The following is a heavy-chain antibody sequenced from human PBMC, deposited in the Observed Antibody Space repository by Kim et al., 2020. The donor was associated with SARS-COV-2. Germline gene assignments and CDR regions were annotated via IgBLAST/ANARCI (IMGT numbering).Heavy chain of an antibody. J-gene: IGHJ4*02. CDR1: GASIGSHGYF. D-gene: IGHD3-16*02. Sequence: SETLSLTCTVSGASIGSHGYFWAWIRQPPGRGLEWIGSLSYSGRRYYNPSLERRITTSLDTSKTQFSLRLTSVTAADTAVYHCARLYAFTWGYTAYYFDFWGQGTLVTVSS. CDR2: LSYSGRR. V-gene: IGHV4-39*01. CDR3: ARLYAFTWGYTAYYFDF.